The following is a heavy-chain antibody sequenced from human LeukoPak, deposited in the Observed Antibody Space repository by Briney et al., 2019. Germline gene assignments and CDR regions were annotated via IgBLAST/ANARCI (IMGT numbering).Heavy chain of an antibody. D-gene: IGHD4-17*01. CDR3: ARVSYTYGSSGYYYYYMDV. V-gene: IGHV3-66*02. CDR2: LHSGGTT. J-gene: IGHJ6*03. CDR1: GFTVSSNY. Sequence: PGGSLRLSCAASGFTVSSNYMNWVRQAPGKGLEWVSILHSGGTTYYADSVKGRFTISRDDSNNTLYLQMNSARTDDAAIYFCARVSYTYGSSGYYYYYMDVWGKGTTVTVSS.